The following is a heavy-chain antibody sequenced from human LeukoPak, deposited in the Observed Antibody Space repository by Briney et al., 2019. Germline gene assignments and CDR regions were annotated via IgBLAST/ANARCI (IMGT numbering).Heavy chain of an antibody. CDR1: GFTFSSHW. CDR2: VNGPGDWT. CDR3: AREVFEGQRQSDAFDV. D-gene: IGHD6-25*01. V-gene: IGHV3-74*01. J-gene: IGHJ3*01. Sequence: PGGSLRLSCAASGFTFSSHWMPWVRHAPGEGLVWVSRVNGPGDWTHYADSVRGRFIISRDNAENTISLQMNNLRAEDTAVYFCAREVFEGQRQSDAFDVWGQGTMVTVSS.